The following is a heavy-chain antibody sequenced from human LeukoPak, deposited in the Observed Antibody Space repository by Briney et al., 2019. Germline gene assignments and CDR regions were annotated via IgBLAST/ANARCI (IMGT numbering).Heavy chain of an antibody. V-gene: IGHV4-34*01. J-gene: IGHJ3*02. CDR2: INHSGST. CDR1: GGSFSGYY. D-gene: IGHD3-10*01. Sequence: PSETLSLTCAVYGGSFSGYYWSWIRQPPGKGLEWIGEINHSGSTNYNPSLKSRVTISVDTSKNQLSLKLSSVTAADTAVYYCARLLWFGELKESDDAFDIWGQGTMVTVSS. CDR3: ARLLWFGELKESDDAFDI.